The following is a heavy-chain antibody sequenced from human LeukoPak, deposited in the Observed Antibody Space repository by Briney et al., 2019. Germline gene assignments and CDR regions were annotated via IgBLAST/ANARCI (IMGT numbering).Heavy chain of an antibody. CDR1: GGSISSYY. CDR2: IYSSGDT. D-gene: IGHD2-15*01. CDR3: ARESVGYCSGGSCPYYIDY. V-gene: IGHV4-4*07. Sequence: SETLSLTCTVSGGSISSYYWSWVRQPAGKGLEWIGRIYSSGDTNYNPSLKSRVSMSVDTSRNQFSLKLNSVTAADTAVYYCARESVGYCSGGSCPYYIDYWGQGTLVTVSS. J-gene: IGHJ4*02.